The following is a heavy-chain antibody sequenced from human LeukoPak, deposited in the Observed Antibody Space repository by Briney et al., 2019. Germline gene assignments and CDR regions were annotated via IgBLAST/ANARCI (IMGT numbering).Heavy chain of an antibody. CDR1: GFTFSSYA. D-gene: IGHD3-3*01. CDR3: AGASQYVLRFLEWLSPFDY. V-gene: IGHV3-21*01. CDR2: ISSSSSYI. Sequence: GGSLRLSCAASGFTFSSYAMSWVRQAPGKVLEWVSSISSSSSYIYYADSVKGRFTISRDNAKNSLYLQMNSLRAEDTAVYYCAGASQYVLRFLEWLSPFDYWGQGTLVTVSS. J-gene: IGHJ4*02.